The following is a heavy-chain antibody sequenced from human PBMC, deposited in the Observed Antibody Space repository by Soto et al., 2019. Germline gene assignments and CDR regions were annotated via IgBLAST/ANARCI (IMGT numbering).Heavy chain of an antibody. Sequence: EVQLVESGGGLVKPGGSLRLSCAAYGFTFNNAWMSWVRQAPGKGLEWGGRIKTKTDGGTTDYAAPAKGRFTISRDDSNNTLYLQMNSVKTEDTAVNYCSTETYYDILTDYYYYYGMDVWGQGTTVTVYS. CDR2: IKTKTDGGTT. J-gene: IGHJ6*02. CDR3: STETYYDILTDYYYYYGMDV. CDR1: GFTFNNAW. D-gene: IGHD3-9*01. V-gene: IGHV3-15*01.